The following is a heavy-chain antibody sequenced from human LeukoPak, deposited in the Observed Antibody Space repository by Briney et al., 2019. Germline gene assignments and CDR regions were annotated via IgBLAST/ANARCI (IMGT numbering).Heavy chain of an antibody. J-gene: IGHJ4*02. CDR2: ISYSGTT. Sequence: SETLSLTCTVSSASVSSSPYFWGWIRQSPGKGLEWIGSISYSGTTYYNPSLKSRVTISVDTSKNQFSLKLNSVTAADTAVFYCAANSADYNTLGSSYKVWGQGTLVTVSS. D-gene: IGHD3-10*01. V-gene: IGHV4-39*01. CDR1: SASVSSSPYF. CDR3: AANSADYNTLGSSYKV.